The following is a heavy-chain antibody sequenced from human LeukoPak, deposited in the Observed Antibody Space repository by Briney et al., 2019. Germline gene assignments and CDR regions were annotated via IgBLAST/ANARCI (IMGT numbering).Heavy chain of an antibody. CDR1: GFTFSTYA. CDR2: MSGSGGST. V-gene: IGHV3-23*01. Sequence: HPGGSLRLSCAASGFTFSTYAMSWVRQAPGKGLEWVSAMSGSGGSTKYADSVKGWFTISRDDSKNTLYLQMNSLRAEDTAVYYCAKDGYSSSLNHPGATEFDYWGQGTLVTVSS. CDR3: AKDGYSSSLNHPGATEFDY. D-gene: IGHD6-6*01. J-gene: IGHJ4*02.